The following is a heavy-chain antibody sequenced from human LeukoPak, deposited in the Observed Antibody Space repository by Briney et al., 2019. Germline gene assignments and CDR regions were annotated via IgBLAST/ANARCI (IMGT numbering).Heavy chain of an antibody. Sequence: GGTLRLSCAASGFTFSSYEMNWVRQAPGKGLEWVSYISSSGSTIYYADSVKGRFTISRDNAKNSLYLQMNSLRAEDTAVYYCAREVLRDGYNFYYFDYWGQGTLVTVSS. D-gene: IGHD5-24*01. CDR2: ISSSGSTI. J-gene: IGHJ4*02. V-gene: IGHV3-48*03. CDR1: GFTFSSYE. CDR3: AREVLRDGYNFYYFDY.